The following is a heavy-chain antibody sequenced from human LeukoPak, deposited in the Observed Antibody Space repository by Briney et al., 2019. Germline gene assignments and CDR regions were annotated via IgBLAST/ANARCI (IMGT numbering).Heavy chain of an antibody. CDR1: GFTFSSYS. CDR2: ITGSGTDI. Sequence: GGSLRLSCAASGFTFSSYSMNWVRQAPGKAPEWISWITGSGTDIIYADSVKGRFTISRDNAKNSLYLQMNSLRAEDTAMYYCARDQDYGFTYWGQGTLVTVSS. V-gene: IGHV3-48*01. CDR3: ARDQDYGFTY. J-gene: IGHJ4*02. D-gene: IGHD4-17*01.